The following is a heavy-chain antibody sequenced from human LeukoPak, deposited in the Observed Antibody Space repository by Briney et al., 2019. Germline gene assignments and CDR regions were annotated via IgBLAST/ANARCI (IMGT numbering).Heavy chain of an antibody. J-gene: IGHJ6*02. CDR2: ISWNSGSI. Sequence: PGRSLRLSCAASGFTFDDYAMHWVRQAPGKGLEWVSGISWNSGSIGYADSVKGRFTIPRDNAKNSLYLQMNSLRAEDTALYYCAKDYGGYYYYYGMDVWGQGTTVTVSS. V-gene: IGHV3-9*01. D-gene: IGHD4-17*01. CDR1: GFTFDDYA. CDR3: AKDYGGYYYYYGMDV.